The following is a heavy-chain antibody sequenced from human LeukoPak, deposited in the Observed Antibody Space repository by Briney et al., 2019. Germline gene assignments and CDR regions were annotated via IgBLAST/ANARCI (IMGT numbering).Heavy chain of an antibody. CDR3: ARKSRYCSSTNCPQGNWFDP. CDR2: IYPGDSDT. Sequence: GESLKISCKGSGYSFTSYWIGWVRQMPGKGLEWMGIIYPGDSDTRYSPSFQGQVTISADKSISTAYLQWSSLKASDTAMYYCARKSRYCSSTNCPQGNWFDPWGQGTLVTVSS. D-gene: IGHD2-2*01. J-gene: IGHJ5*02. V-gene: IGHV5-51*01. CDR1: GYSFTSYW.